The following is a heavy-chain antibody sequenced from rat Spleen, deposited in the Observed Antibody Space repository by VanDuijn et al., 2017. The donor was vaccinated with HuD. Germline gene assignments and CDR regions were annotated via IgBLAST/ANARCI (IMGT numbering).Heavy chain of an antibody. CDR3: STTWNFAY. Sequence: EVQLVESGGGLVQPGRSLKLSCAASGFTFSNYYMAWVRQAPTKGLEWVASITNSGVSTYYRDSVKGRFTIFRDNAKSTLYLQMDSLKSEDTATYYCSTTWNFAYWGQGVMVTVSS. CDR2: ITNSGVST. V-gene: IGHV5S23*01. D-gene: IGHD1-10*01. J-gene: IGHJ2*01. CDR1: GFTFSNYY.